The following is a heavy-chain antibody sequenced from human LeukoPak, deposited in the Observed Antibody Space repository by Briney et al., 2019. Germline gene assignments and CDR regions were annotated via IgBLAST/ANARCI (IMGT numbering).Heavy chain of an antibody. CDR2: IGISSSHT. V-gene: IGHV3-21*01. J-gene: IGHJ6*03. CDR1: GFTFSTNS. D-gene: IGHD4-23*01. CDR3: AKDLTTVATPYYYYYMDV. Sequence: GGSLRLSCAVSGFTFSTNSMNWVRQAPGKGLEWVSSIGISSSHTFYADSVKGRFTISRDNAENSVYLQMNSLRAEDTAVYYCAKDLTTVATPYYYYYMDVWAKGPRSPSP.